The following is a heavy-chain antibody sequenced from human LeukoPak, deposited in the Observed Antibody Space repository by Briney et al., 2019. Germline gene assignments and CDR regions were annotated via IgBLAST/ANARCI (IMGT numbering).Heavy chain of an antibody. V-gene: IGHV1-18*01. D-gene: IGHD5-18*01. CDR3: ARDSPRGYSYALI. J-gene: IGHJ3*02. CDR2: ISGYNGNT. Sequence: GASVKVSCKPSGYSFVLYGISWVRQAPGQGPEWMGYISGYNGNTNNAQKLQDRVIMTQDTSTSTAYMELRSLRSDDTAVYYCARDSPRGYSYALIWGQGTMVTVSS. CDR1: GYSFVLYG.